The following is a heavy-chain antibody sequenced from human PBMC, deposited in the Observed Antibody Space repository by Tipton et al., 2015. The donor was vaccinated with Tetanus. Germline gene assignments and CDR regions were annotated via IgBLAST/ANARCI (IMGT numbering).Heavy chain of an antibody. CDR2: ITYSRAT. Sequence: TLSLTCAVSGGSFSDFYWSWIRQPPGKGLEWIGKITYSRATNYNSSLKSRVTISLDTSTSQFSLSLTSATAADTAVYYCARERIRLIGEVVFRFFDVWGRGTLVTVSS. V-gene: IGHV4-59*13. D-gene: IGHD3-3*02. CDR1: GGSFSDFY. CDR3: ARERIRLIGEVVFRFFDV. J-gene: IGHJ2*01.